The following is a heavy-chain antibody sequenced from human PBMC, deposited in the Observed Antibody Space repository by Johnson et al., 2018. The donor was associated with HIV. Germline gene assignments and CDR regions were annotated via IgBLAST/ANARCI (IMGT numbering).Heavy chain of an antibody. CDR1: GFTVSSNY. D-gene: IGHD3-10*01. CDR3: ARDRLLWFREVWPHDAFYI. V-gene: IGHV3-30-3*01. Sequence: QVQLVESGGGLVQPGGSLRLSCAASGFTVSSNYMSWVRQAPGKGLEWVAVISFDGSTIYYANSVEGRFTISRDNSRDTLPLQRSSLRVEDTALYYCARDRLLWFREVWPHDAFYIWGQGTMVTVSS. CDR2: ISFDGSTI. J-gene: IGHJ3*02.